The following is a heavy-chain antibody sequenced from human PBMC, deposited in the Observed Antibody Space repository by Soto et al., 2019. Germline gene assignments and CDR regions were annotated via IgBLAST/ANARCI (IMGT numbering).Heavy chain of an antibody. CDR1: GFTFSSSA. J-gene: IGHJ3*02. D-gene: IGHD2-15*01. Sequence: SVKVSCKTSGFTFSSSAVQWVRQAHGQGLEWIGWIIVASGQTNYAQNLQERITITRDMSTSTAYMELSSLRSEDTGVYYCAAELYSGGRCCSFDIWGQGTMVNVSS. CDR3: AAELYSGGRCCSFDI. V-gene: IGHV1-58*01. CDR2: IIVASGQT.